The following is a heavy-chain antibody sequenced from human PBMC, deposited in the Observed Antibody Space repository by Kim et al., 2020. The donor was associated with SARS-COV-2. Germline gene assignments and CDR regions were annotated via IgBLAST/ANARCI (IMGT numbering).Heavy chain of an antibody. CDR3: AKRNYSGLYYFDS. Sequence: GGSLRLSCAASKFTFSTYGMSWVRQAPGKGLKWVSTINNSGGTTYYADSVKGRFTISRDNSKNTLYLQMSSLRVEDSAVYYCAKRNYSGLYYFDSWGQGTLVTVSS. V-gene: IGHV3-23*01. CDR2: INNSGGTT. D-gene: IGHD1-26*01. J-gene: IGHJ4*02. CDR1: KFTFSTYG.